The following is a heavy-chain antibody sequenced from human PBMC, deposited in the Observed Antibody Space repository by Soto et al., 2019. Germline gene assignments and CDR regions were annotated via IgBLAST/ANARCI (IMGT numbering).Heavy chain of an antibody. Sequence: GLEWLGRTYYRSKWYNDYAVSVKGRITINPDTSKNQFSLQLNSVTPEDTAVYYCARDYYYGLDVWGQGTTVTVSS. CDR2: TYYRSKWYN. J-gene: IGHJ6*02. CDR3: ARDYYYGLDV. V-gene: IGHV6-1*01.